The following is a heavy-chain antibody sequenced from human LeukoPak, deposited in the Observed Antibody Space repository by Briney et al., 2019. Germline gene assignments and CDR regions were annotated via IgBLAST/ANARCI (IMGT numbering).Heavy chain of an antibody. CDR2: ISSSGSTI. D-gene: IGHD5-18*01. Sequence: GGSPRLSCAASGFTFSSYEMNWVRQAPGKGLEWVSYISSSGSTIYYADSVKGRFTISRDNAKNSLYLQMNSLRAEDTAVYYCARGSETAMVPYDYWGQGTLVTVSS. CDR1: GFTFSSYE. J-gene: IGHJ4*02. CDR3: ARGSETAMVPYDY. V-gene: IGHV3-48*03.